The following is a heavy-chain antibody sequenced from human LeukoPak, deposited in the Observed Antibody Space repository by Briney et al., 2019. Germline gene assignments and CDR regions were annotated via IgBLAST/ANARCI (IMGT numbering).Heavy chain of an antibody. D-gene: IGHD6-19*01. Sequence: PGGSLRLSCAVSGFTFSSYSMSWVLQAPGKGLEWVSYISSSGTYKYYADSVKGRFTISRDNAKNSLYLQMNILRAEDTAVYYCAKGKDSVAGATNDYWGQGTLVTVSS. V-gene: IGHV3-21*01. CDR2: ISSSGTYK. J-gene: IGHJ4*02. CDR1: GFTFSSYS. CDR3: AKGKDSVAGATNDY.